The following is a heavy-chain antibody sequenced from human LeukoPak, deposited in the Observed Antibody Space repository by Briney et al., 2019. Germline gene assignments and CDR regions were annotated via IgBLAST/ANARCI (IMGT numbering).Heavy chain of an antibody. J-gene: IGHJ4*02. V-gene: IGHV1-3*01. D-gene: IGHD3-10*01. CDR1: GYTFTSYG. CDR3: ARGRSYYGSGLYYFDY. Sequence: GASVKVSCKASGYTFTSYGISWVRQAPGQRLEWMGWINAGNGNTKYSQKFQGRVTITRDTSASTAYMELSSLRSEDTAVYYCARGRSYYGSGLYYFDYWGQGTLVTVSS. CDR2: INAGNGNT.